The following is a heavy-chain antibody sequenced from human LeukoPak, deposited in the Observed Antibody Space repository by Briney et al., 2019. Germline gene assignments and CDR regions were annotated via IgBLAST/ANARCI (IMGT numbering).Heavy chain of an antibody. CDR2: INWNGGST. CDR1: GFTFDDYG. V-gene: IGHV3-20*01. CDR3: ARALGYCSSTSCYQGVAWFDP. D-gene: IGHD2-2*01. J-gene: IGHJ5*02. Sequence: GGSLRLSCAASGFTFDDYGMSWVRQAPGKGLEWVSCINWNGGSTGYADSVKGRFTISRDNAKNSLYLQMNSLRAEDTALYHCARALGYCSSTSCYQGVAWFDPWGQGTLVTVSS.